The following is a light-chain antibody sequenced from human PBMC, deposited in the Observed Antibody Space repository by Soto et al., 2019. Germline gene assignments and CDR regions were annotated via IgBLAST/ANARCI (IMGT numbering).Light chain of an antibody. J-gene: IGKJ1*01. V-gene: IGKV3-20*01. Sequence: EIGLTQSPGTLSLSPGERATLSCSASKTVETNYLTWYQQKRGQAPRRLIYGASNRATGIPDRFSGTGSGTDFTLTVSRLEPEDFAVDDGEQSDKSPLTFGQGTKVEI. CDR3: EQSDKSPLT. CDR1: KTVETNY. CDR2: GAS.